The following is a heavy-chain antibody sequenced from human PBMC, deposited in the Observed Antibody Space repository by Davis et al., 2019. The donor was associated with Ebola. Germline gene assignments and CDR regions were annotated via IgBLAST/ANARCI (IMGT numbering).Heavy chain of an antibody. J-gene: IGHJ6*02. CDR1: GYTFTSYT. CDR3: ARTGYCTNGVCYTHYYYYGMDV. V-gene: IGHV1-3*01. D-gene: IGHD2-8*01. Sequence: AASVKVSCKASGYTFTSYTIHWVRQAPGQRLEWMGWINAGNGNTKYSQKFQGRVTITRDTSASTAYMELSSLRSEDTAVYYCARTGYCTNGVCYTHYYYYGMDVWGQGTTVTVSS. CDR2: INAGNGNT.